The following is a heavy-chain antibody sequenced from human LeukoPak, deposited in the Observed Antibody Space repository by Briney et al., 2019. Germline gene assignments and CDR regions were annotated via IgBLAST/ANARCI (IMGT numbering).Heavy chain of an antibody. V-gene: IGHV3-21*01. CDR1: GFTFSSYS. CDR2: ISSSSIYI. J-gene: IGHJ4*02. D-gene: IGHD3-10*01. CDR3: ARYYYGSGSYLDY. Sequence: PGGSLTLSCAASGFTFSSYSMNWVRQAPGKGLEWVSSISSSSIYIYYADSVKGRFTISRDNAKNSLYLQMDSLRAEDTAVYYCARYYYGSGSYLDYWGQGTLVTVSS.